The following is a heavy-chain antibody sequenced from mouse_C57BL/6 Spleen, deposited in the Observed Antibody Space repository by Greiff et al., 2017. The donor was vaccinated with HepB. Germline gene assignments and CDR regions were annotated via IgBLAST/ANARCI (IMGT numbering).Heavy chain of an antibody. Sequence: EVQLQQSGAELVRPGDSVTLSCTASGFNIKDDYMHWVKQRPEQGLEWIGWIDPENGDTEYASKIQGKATITADTSSNTAYLQLSSLTSEDTAVYYGTTGGSDYWGQGTTLTVSS. V-gene: IGHV14-4*01. J-gene: IGHJ2*01. CDR1: GFNIKDDY. CDR3: TTGGSDY. CDR2: IDPENGDT.